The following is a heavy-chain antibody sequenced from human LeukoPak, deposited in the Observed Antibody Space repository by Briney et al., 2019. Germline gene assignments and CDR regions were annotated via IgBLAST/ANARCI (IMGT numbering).Heavy chain of an antibody. CDR3: ARDRHGPEITMVPKWFDP. D-gene: IGHD3-10*01. Sequence: SETLSLTCAVSGGSISSSSYYWGWIRQPPGKGLEWIGSIYYSGSTYYNPSLKSRVTISVDTSKNQFSLKLSSVTAADTAVYYCARDRHGPEITMVPKWFDPWGQGTLVTVSS. CDR2: IYYSGST. J-gene: IGHJ5*02. V-gene: IGHV4-39*07. CDR1: GGSISSSSYY.